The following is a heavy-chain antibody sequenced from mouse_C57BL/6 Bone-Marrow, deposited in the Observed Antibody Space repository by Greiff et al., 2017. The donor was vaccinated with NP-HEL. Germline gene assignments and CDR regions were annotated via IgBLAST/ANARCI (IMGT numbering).Heavy chain of an antibody. CDR2: ISSGGSYT. V-gene: IGHV5-6*01. D-gene: IGHD1-1*01. J-gene: IGHJ2*01. CDR1: GFTFSSYG. CDR3: ARLFLPFDY. Sequence: EVQLVESGGDLVKPGGSLKLSCAASGFTFSSYGMSWVRQTPDKRLEWVATISSGGSYTYYPDSVKGRFTISRDNAKNTLYLQMSSLKSEDTAMYYCARLFLPFDYWGQGTTLTVSS.